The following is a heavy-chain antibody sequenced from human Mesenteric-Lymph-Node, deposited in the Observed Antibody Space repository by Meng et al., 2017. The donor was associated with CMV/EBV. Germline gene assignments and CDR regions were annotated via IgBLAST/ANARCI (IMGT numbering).Heavy chain of an antibody. CDR2: IIPIFGTA. Sequence: SVKVSCKASGGTFSSYAISWVRQAPGQGLEWMGGIIPIFGTANYAQKFQGRVTITTDESTSTAYMELISLRSEDTAVYYGAREAYYDFWSGYYTGNWFDPWGQGTLVTVSS. V-gene: IGHV1-69*05. CDR3: AREAYYDFWSGYYTGNWFDP. J-gene: IGHJ5*02. D-gene: IGHD3-3*01. CDR1: GGTFSSYA.